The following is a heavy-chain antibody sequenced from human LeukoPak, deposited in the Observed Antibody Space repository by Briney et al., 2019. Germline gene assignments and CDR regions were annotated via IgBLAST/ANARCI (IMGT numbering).Heavy chain of an antibody. CDR2: LGGTDGST. CDR3: AKGVSGWPYYFDH. V-gene: IGHV3-23*01. J-gene: IGHJ4*02. D-gene: IGHD6-19*01. Sequence: GGSLRLSCAASGFSFSSYAMSWVRKAPGKGLEWVSALGGTDGSTYYADPVKGRFTISRVNSNNMVYLQMDSLRAEDTAVYSCAKGVSGWPYYFDHWGQGTLVPVSS. CDR1: GFSFSSYA.